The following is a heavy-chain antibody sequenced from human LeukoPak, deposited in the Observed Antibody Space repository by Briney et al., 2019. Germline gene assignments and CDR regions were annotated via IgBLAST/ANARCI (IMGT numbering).Heavy chain of an antibody. CDR1: GFTFSSYS. D-gene: IGHD6-19*01. Sequence: GGSLRLSCAASGFTFSSYSMSWVRQAPGKGLEWVSSISSSSSYIYYADSVKGRFTISRDNAKNSLYLQMNSLRAEDTAVYYCARAYSSGHTAAVYWGQGTLVTVSS. V-gene: IGHV3-21*01. CDR3: ARAYSSGHTAAVY. J-gene: IGHJ4*02. CDR2: ISSSSSYI.